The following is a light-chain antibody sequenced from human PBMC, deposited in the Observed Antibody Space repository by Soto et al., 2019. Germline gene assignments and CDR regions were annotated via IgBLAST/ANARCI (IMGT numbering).Light chain of an antibody. V-gene: IGKV3-15*01. J-gene: IGKJ4*01. CDR3: QQYIHWPPLT. Sequence: EIVLTQSPATLSVSPGERATLSCRASQSVINNLAWYQQKPGQGPRLLIFGASTRATDIPARFSGSGSGTEFTLTISRLQSEDFAVYYCQQYIHWPPLTFGGGTKVEIK. CDR2: GAS. CDR1: QSVINN.